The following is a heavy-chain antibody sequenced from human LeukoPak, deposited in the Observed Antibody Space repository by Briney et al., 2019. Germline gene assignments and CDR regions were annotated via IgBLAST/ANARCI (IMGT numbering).Heavy chain of an antibody. CDR3: AKYLSSGFLYYFDY. CDR2: IKQDGSEK. CDR1: GFTFSSYW. D-gene: IGHD3-22*01. V-gene: IGHV3-7*03. Sequence: PGGSLRLSCAASGFTFSSYWMGWVRQAPGKGLEWVANIKQDGSEKYYVDSVKGRFTISRDNAKNSLYLQMNSLRAEDTAVYYCAKYLSSGFLYYFDYWGQGTLVTVSS. J-gene: IGHJ4*02.